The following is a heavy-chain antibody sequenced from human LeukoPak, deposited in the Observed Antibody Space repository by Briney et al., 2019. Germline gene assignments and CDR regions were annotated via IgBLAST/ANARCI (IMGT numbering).Heavy chain of an antibody. CDR2: IYYSGST. V-gene: IGHV4-59*01. CDR3: ARVDVDTAMVEAFDI. CDR1: GGSISSYY. D-gene: IGHD5-18*01. J-gene: IGHJ3*02. Sequence: TSETLSLTCTVSGGSISSYYWSWIRQPPGKGLEWIGYIYYSGSTNYNPSLKSRVTISVDTSKNQFSLKLSSVTAADTAVYYCARVDVDTAMVEAFDIWGQGTMVTVSS.